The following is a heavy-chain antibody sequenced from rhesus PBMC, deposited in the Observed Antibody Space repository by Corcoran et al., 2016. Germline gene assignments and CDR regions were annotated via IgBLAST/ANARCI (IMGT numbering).Heavy chain of an antibody. D-gene: IGHD6-25*01. J-gene: IGHJ4*01. Sequence: QVQLQESGPGLVKPSETLSLTCAVSGYSISSGYGWGWIRQPPGKGLEWIGQIYGVSGSTYYNPSLKSRVTVSKDTSKNQCSLKLSSVTAADTAVYYCAREDDSGSWNFDYWGQGVLVTVSS. V-gene: IGHV4-127*01. CDR3: AREDDSGSWNFDY. CDR1: GYSISSGYG. CDR2: IYGVSGST.